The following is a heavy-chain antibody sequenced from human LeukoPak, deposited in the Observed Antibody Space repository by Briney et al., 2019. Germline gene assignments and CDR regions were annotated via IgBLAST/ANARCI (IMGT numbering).Heavy chain of an antibody. V-gene: IGHV3-33*01. CDR2: IWYDGSNK. D-gene: IGHD1-7*01. CDR1: GFTFSSYG. Sequence: QPGGSLRLSCAASGFTFSSYGMHWVRQAPGKGLEWVAVIWYDGSNKYYADSVKGRFTISRDNSKNTLYLHMNSLRDDDTAVYYCVRGVGVSRFNYLDPWGQGTLVIVSS. J-gene: IGHJ5*02. CDR3: VRGVGVSRFNYLDP.